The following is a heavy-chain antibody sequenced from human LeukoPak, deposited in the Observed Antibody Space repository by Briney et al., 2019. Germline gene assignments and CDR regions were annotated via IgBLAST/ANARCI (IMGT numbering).Heavy chain of an antibody. CDR1: GFTFSSYA. CDR3: ARDLVVAATFYYYYYYGMDV. Sequence: GRSLRLSCAASGFTFSSYAMHWVRQAPGKGLEWVAVISYDGSNEYYADSVKGRFTISRDNSKNTLYLQMNSLRAEDTAVYYCARDLVVAATFYYYYYYGMDVWGQGTTVTVSS. D-gene: IGHD2-15*01. V-gene: IGHV3-30-3*01. CDR2: ISYDGSNE. J-gene: IGHJ6*02.